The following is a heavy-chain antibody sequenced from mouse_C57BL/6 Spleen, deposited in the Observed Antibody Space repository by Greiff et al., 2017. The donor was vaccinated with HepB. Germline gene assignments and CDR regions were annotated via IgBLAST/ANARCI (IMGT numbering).Heavy chain of an antibody. V-gene: IGHV1-69*01. CDR2: IDPSDSYT. D-gene: IGHD1-1*01. CDR3: ARLRGSYFDY. CDR1: GYTFTSYW. J-gene: IGHJ2*01. Sequence: QVQLQQPGAELVMPGASVKLSCKASGYTFTSYWMHWVKQRPGQGLEWIGEIDPSDSYTNYNQKFKGKSTLTVDKSSSTAYMQLSSLTSEDSAVYYCARLRGSYFDYWGQGTTLTVSS.